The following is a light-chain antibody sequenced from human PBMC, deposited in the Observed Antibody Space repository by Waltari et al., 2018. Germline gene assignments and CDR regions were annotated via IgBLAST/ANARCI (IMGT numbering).Light chain of an antibody. V-gene: IGKV1-39*01. Sequence: DIQMTQSPSSLSASVGDRVTITCRASQTISTYLNWYQQKPGKAPKLLIYAASTLQSGVPATFSGSGSGTDFTLTISSLRPEDFATYYCQQSYSTPRTCGQGTKVEIK. CDR3: QQSYSTPRT. J-gene: IGKJ1*01. CDR1: QTISTY. CDR2: AAS.